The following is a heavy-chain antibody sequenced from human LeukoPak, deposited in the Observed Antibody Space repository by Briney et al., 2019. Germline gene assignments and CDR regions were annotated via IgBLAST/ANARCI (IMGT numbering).Heavy chain of an antibody. V-gene: IGHV1-69*06. CDR3: ARDLRHILTGSRAFDI. D-gene: IGHD3-9*01. J-gene: IGHJ3*02. Sequence: GASVKVSCKASGGTFSSYAISWVRQAPGQGLEWMGGIIPIFGTANYAQKFQGRVTITADKSTSTAYMELSSLRSEDTAVYCCARDLRHILTGSRAFDIWGQGTMVTVSS. CDR1: GGTFSSYA. CDR2: IIPIFGTA.